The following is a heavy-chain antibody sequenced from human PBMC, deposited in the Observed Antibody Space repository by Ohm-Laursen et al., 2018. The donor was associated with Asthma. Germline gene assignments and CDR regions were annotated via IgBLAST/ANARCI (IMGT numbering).Heavy chain of an antibody. Sequence: SLRLSCAASGFTFSSYSMNWVRQSPGKGLEWIAYITSSSTTKHADSVKGRITISRDNAKSSVFLQMNSLRDEDTAVYFCVRSVGYFDLWGRGTQVTVSS. CDR3: VRSVGYFDL. J-gene: IGHJ2*01. CDR2: ITSSSTT. CDR1: GFTFSSYS. D-gene: IGHD3-3*01. V-gene: IGHV3-48*02.